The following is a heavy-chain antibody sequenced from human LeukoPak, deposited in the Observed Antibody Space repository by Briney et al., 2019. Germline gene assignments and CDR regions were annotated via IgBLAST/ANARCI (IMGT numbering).Heavy chain of an antibody. CDR1: GFTFSSSG. CDR2: ISYDGSNK. Sequence: PGGSLRLSCAASGFTFSSSGMHWVRQAPGKGLECVAVISYDGSNKYYADSVKGRFTISRDNSKNTLYLQMNSLRAEDKAVNYCANMVVPAAINYYYHGMDVWGQGTTVTVSS. J-gene: IGHJ6*02. CDR3: ANMVVPAAINYYYHGMDV. D-gene: IGHD2-2*01. V-gene: IGHV3-30*18.